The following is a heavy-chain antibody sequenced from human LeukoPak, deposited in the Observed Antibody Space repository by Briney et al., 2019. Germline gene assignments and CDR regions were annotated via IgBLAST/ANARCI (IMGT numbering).Heavy chain of an antibody. CDR1: GFTFSSYA. V-gene: IGHV3-15*01. CDR3: TTGVVVVAATDY. Sequence: GGSLRLSCAASGFTFSSYAMSWVRQAPGKGLEWVGRIKSKTDGGTTDYATPVKGRFTISRDDSKNTLYLQMNSLKTEDTAVYYCTTGVVVVAATDYWGQGTLVTVSS. CDR2: IKSKTDGGTT. J-gene: IGHJ4*02. D-gene: IGHD2-15*01.